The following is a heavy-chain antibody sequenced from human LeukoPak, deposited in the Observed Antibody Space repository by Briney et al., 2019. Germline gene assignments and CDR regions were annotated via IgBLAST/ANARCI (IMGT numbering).Heavy chain of an antibody. Sequence: PGGSLRLSCAASGFTLSTYEMNWVRQAPGKGLDWVSYITTSGSTMSFADSVKGRFTISRDNAKNSLYLQMNGLRAEDTAVYYCARRDFHDTTGYLFDYWGQGTLVTVSS. D-gene: IGHD3-22*01. CDR3: ARRDFHDTTGYLFDY. CDR2: ITTSGSTM. J-gene: IGHJ4*02. CDR1: GFTLSTYE. V-gene: IGHV3-48*03.